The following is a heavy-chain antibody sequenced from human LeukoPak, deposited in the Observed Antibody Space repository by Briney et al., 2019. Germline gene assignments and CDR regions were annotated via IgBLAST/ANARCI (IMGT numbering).Heavy chain of an antibody. CDR1: GFTFSSYS. CDR2: ISSSSSYI. J-gene: IGHJ6*03. CDR3: ARAKYCSSTSCYMGYYYSYMDV. D-gene: IGHD2-2*02. V-gene: IGHV3-21*01. Sequence: KTGGSLRLSCAASGFTFSSYSMNWVRQAPGKGLEWVSSISSSSSYIYYADSVKGRFTISRDNAKNSLYLQMNSLRAEDTAVYYCARAKYCSSTSCYMGYYYSYMDVWGKGTTVTVSS.